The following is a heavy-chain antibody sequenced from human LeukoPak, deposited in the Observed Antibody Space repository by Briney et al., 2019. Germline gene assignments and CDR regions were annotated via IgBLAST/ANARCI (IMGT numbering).Heavy chain of an antibody. J-gene: IGHJ3*02. CDR2: IRDKANSYST. V-gene: IGHV3-72*01. Sequence: GGSLRLSCAASGFTFSDHYMQWVRQAPGKGLEWVGRIRDKANSYSTEYAASVKGRFTISRDDSEKSMYLQMNSLRTEDTAAYYCARERWRSGSYHDAFDIWGQGTLVTVSS. D-gene: IGHD1-26*01. CDR1: GFTFSDHY. CDR3: ARERWRSGSYHDAFDI.